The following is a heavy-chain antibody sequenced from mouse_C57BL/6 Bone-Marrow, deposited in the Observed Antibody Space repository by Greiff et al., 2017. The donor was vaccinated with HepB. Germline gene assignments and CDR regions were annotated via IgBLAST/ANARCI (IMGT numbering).Heavy chain of an antibody. Sequence: EESGPGLVKPSQSLSLTCSVTGYSITSGYYWNWIRQFPGNKLEWMGYISYDGSNNYNPSLKNRISITRDTSKNQFFLKLNSVTTEDTATYYCARWGTRYFDVWGTGTTVTVSS. D-gene: IGHD1-1*01. J-gene: IGHJ1*03. CDR1: GYSITSGYY. V-gene: IGHV3-6*01. CDR3: ARWGTRYFDV. CDR2: ISYDGSN.